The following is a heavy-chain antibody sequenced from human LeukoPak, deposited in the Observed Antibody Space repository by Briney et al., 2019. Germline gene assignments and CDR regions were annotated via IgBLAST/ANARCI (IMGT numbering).Heavy chain of an antibody. J-gene: IGHJ4*02. CDR3: ARSDNSNYCFDY. D-gene: IGHD4-11*01. CDR1: GFTFSSYS. Sequence: PGGSLRLSCAASGFTFSSYSMNWVRQAPGEGLEWVSFISSIGGNIYYADSVKGRFTISRDNADNSLYLQMNSLRAEDTAVYYCARSDNSNYCFDYWGQGTLVTVSS. V-gene: IGHV3-48*01. CDR2: ISSIGGNI.